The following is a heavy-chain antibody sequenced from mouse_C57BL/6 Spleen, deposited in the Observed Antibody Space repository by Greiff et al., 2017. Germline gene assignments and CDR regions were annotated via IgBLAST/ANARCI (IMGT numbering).Heavy chain of an antibody. CDR1: GFNIKDDY. J-gene: IGHJ3*01. CDR2: IDPENGDT. Sequence: VQLQQSGAELVRPGASVKLSCTASGFNIKDDYMHWVKQRPEQGLEWIGWIDPENGDTEYASKFQGKATITADTSSNTAYLQLSSLTSEDTAVYYGIAGDYGSSYVFAYWGQGTLVTVSA. CDR3: IAGDYGSSYVFAY. D-gene: IGHD1-1*01. V-gene: IGHV14-4*01.